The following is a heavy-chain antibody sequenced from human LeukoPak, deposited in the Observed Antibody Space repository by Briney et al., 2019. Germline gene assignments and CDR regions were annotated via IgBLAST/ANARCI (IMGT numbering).Heavy chain of an antibody. J-gene: IGHJ4*02. D-gene: IGHD4-17*01. Sequence: SETLSLTCAVYGGSFSGYSWSWIRQPPGKGLEWMGEINHSGSTNYNPSLKSRVTISVDTSKNQFSLKLSSVTAADTAVYHCAKAYGDYGTKTYRRAYFDYWGQGTLVTVSS. CDR2: INHSGST. CDR1: GGSFSGYS. V-gene: IGHV4-34*01. CDR3: AKAYGDYGTKTYRRAYFDY.